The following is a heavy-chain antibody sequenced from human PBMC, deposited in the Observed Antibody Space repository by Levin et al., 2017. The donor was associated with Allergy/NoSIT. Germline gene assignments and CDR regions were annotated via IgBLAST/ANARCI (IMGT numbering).Heavy chain of an antibody. CDR1: GFTFSSYS. CDR3: AKDRGEGYIYGRWWAGMDV. CDR2: ISSSSSYI. V-gene: IGHV3-21*01. J-gene: IGHJ6*02. Sequence: GESLKISCAASGFTFSSYSMNWVRQAPGKGLEWVSSISSSSSYIYYRDSVKGRFTISRDNAKNSLYLQMNSLRAEDTAVYYCAKDRGEGYIYGRWWAGMDVWGQGTTVTVSS. D-gene: IGHD5-18*01.